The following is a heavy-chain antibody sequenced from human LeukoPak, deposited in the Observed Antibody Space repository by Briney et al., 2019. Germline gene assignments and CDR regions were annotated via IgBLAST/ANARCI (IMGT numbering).Heavy chain of an antibody. J-gene: IGHJ4*02. Sequence: GGSLRLSCVASGFTFSSNWMSWVRQAPGKGLEWVANIKQDGSEIYYVDSVKGRFTISRDNAKNSLYLQMNSLRAEDTAVYYCARGGDITIFGVVDYWGQGTLVTVSS. CDR2: IKQDGSEI. CDR1: GFTFSSNW. CDR3: ARGGDITIFGVVDY. D-gene: IGHD3-3*01. V-gene: IGHV3-7*01.